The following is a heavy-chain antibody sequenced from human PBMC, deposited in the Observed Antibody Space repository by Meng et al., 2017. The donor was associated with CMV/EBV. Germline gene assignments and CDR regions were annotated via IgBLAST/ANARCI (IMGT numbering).Heavy chain of an antibody. Sequence: CHVSGGSISTGRYYWRWIRRDPGKGLEWIGYIYYSGSTFYNPSLKSRVTMSIDTSKNQFSMNLRSVTAADTAIYYCAKHGDYNWFDPWGQGTLVTVSS. CDR3: AKHGDYNWFDP. D-gene: IGHD3-3*01. CDR2: IYYSGST. J-gene: IGHJ5*02. CDR1: GGSISTGRYY. V-gene: IGHV4-31*03.